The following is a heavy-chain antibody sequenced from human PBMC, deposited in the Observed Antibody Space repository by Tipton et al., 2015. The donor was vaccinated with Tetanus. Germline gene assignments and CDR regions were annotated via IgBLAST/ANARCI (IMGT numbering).Heavy chain of an antibody. J-gene: IGHJ2*01. V-gene: IGHV4-59*01. CDR2: IYYSGST. Sequence: TLSLTCSVSGGSISSYFWSWIRQSPGQGLEWIGLIYYSGSTSYNPSLKSRVTISVDTSKNQLSLKLTSVTAADTAGYYCATMTPVDWYFDLWGRGTLVTVSS. CDR3: ATMTPVDWYFDL. D-gene: IGHD4-23*01. CDR1: GGSISSYF.